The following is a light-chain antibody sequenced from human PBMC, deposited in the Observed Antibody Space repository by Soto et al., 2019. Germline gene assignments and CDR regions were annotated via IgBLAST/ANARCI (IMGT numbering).Light chain of an antibody. CDR1: STDVGNSKF. CDR2: EGT. CDR3: CSHAGTCTLG. J-gene: IGLJ3*02. Sequence: QSALTQPASVSGSPGQSLTISCTGSSTDVGNSKFVSWYQLHPGQAPKLMIYEGTKRPSRTSNRFSGSYSGNTASPTISGLQTEYEADYYRCSHAGTCTLGFGGGTKLTVL. V-gene: IGLV2-23*01.